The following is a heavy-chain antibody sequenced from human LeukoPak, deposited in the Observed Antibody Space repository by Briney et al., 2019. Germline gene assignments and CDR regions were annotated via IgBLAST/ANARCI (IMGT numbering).Heavy chain of an antibody. D-gene: IGHD6-6*01. J-gene: IGHJ4*02. CDR1: GGSISSYY. Sequence: SETLSLTRTVSGGSISSYYWSWIRQPPGKGLEWIGYIYYSGSTNYNPSLKSRVTISVDTSKNQFSLKLSSVTAADTAVYYCARVVKWAARPSAFDYWGQGTLVTVSS. CDR2: IYYSGST. V-gene: IGHV4-59*01. CDR3: ARVVKWAARPSAFDY.